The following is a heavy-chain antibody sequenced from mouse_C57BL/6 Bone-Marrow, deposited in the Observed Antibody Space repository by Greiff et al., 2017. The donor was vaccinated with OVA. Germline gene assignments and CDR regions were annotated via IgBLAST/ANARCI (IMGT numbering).Heavy chain of an antibody. Sequence: EVQLQQSGPGLVKPSQSLSLTCSVTGYSITSGYYWNWNRQFPGNKLEWMGYISYDGSNNYNPSLKNQISITRDTSKNRFFLKLNSVTTEDTATYYCAREGLRMDYWGQGTSVTVSS. CDR2: ISYDGSN. CDR3: AREGLRMDY. V-gene: IGHV3-6*01. CDR1: GYSITSGYY. D-gene: IGHD3-1*01. J-gene: IGHJ4*01.